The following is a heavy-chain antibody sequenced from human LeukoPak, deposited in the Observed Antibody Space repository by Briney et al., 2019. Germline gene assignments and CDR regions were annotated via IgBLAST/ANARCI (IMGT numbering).Heavy chain of an antibody. D-gene: IGHD3-3*01. CDR1: GFTFSDSA. CDR3: AKGGQDFDFWRFDL. CDR2: ISDTGGRT. V-gene: IGHV3-23*01. J-gene: IGHJ5*02. Sequence: GGSLRLSCAASGFTFSDSAVSWARQSPGEGLEWVSSISDTGGRTYYADSVKGRFTITRDNSRNTVYLQMNQMRAGDTARYYCAKGGQDFDFWRFDLWGQGILVTVSS.